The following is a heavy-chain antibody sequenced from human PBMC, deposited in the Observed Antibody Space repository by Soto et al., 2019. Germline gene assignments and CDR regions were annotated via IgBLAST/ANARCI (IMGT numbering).Heavy chain of an antibody. CDR1: GGTFSSYT. Sequence: SVKVSCKASGGTFSSYTISWVRQAPGQGLEWMGRIIPILGIANYAQKCQIRVTITADKSTSTAYMELSSLRSDDTAVYYCARSGDYDFWSGPRGDDYYYYYMDVWGKGTTVTVSS. J-gene: IGHJ6*03. CDR3: ARSGDYDFWSGPRGDDYYYYYMDV. CDR2: IIPILGIA. D-gene: IGHD3-3*01. V-gene: IGHV1-69*02.